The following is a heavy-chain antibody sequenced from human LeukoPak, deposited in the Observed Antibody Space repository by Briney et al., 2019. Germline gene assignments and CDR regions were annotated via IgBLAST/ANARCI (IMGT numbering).Heavy chain of an antibody. D-gene: IGHD6-13*01. CDR1: GFTFSSYS. CDR2: ISSSSSYI. Sequence: GGSLRLSCAASGFTFSSYSMNWVRQAPGKGLEWVSSISSSSSYIYYADSVKGRFTISRDNAKNSLYLQMNSLRAEDTAVYYCASWSSRQPFFDYWGQGTLVTVSS. V-gene: IGHV3-21*01. J-gene: IGHJ4*02. CDR3: ASWSSRQPFFDY.